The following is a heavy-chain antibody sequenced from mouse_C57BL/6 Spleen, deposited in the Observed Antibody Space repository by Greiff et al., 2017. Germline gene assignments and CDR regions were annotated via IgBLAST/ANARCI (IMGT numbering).Heavy chain of an antibody. D-gene: IGHD2-3*01. Sequence: EVKLMESGGGLVKPGGSLKLSCAASGYTFSSYTMSWVSQTPEQRLEWVATICGGGGNTYYPDNVKGRFTLSTDNATNTLYLQLSSLRSEDTALYYCARQYDTYWYFDVWGTGTTVTVSS. CDR1: GYTFSSYT. V-gene: IGHV5-9*01. CDR2: ICGGGGNT. CDR3: ARQYDTYWYFDV. J-gene: IGHJ1*03.